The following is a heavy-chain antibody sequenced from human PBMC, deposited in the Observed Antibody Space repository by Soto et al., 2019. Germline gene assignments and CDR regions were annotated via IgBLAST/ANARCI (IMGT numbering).Heavy chain of an antibody. CDR3: ARMKGHEIVDTAMAIWQYYYGMDV. D-gene: IGHD5-18*01. CDR1: GFTFSSYD. J-gene: IGHJ6*02. CDR2: IGTAGDT. V-gene: IGHV3-13*01. Sequence: GGSLRLSCAASGFTFSSYDMHWVRQATGKGLEWVSAIGTAGDTYYPGSVKGRFTISRENAKNSLYLQMNSLRAEDTAVYYCARMKGHEIVDTAMAIWQYYYGMDVWGQGTTVTVSS.